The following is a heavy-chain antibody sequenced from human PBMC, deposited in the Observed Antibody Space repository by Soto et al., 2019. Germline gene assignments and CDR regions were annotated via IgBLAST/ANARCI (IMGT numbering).Heavy chain of an antibody. Sequence: GGSLRLSCAASGFTFSSYSMNWVRQAPGKGLEWVSYISSSSSTIYYADSVKGRFTISRDNAKNSLYLQMNSLRDEDTAVYYCARYRYYDILTGYYNDGVFDYWGQGTLVTV. CDR3: ARYRYYDILTGYYNDGVFDY. CDR1: GFTFSSYS. V-gene: IGHV3-48*02. D-gene: IGHD3-9*01. CDR2: ISSSSSTI. J-gene: IGHJ4*02.